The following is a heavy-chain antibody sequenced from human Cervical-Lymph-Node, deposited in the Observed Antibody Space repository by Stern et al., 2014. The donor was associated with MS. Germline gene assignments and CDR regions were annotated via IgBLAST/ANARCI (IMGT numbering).Heavy chain of an antibody. J-gene: IGHJ4*02. D-gene: IGHD2-15*01. V-gene: IGHV1-69*09. CDR1: GGTFSNYA. CDR3: AKDHLDVAVVAATTYFDL. CDR2: IITILGIP. Sequence: QVQLVQSGAEVKKPGSSVKVSCKTSGGTFSNYAISWVRQAPGQGLEWMGRIITILGIPYYAQKFQGRVTITADKSTSTASMELSSLRSEDTALYYCAKDHLDVAVVAATTYFDLWGQGTLVTVS.